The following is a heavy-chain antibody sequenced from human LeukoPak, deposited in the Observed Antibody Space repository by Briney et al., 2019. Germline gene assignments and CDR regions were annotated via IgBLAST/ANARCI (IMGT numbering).Heavy chain of an antibody. CDR1: GFTFSSYG. Sequence: GGSLRLSCAASGFTFSSYGMSWVRQAPGKGLEWVSAISGSGGSTYYADSVKGRFTISRDNAKNTLYLQMNSLRAEDTAVYYCARRIVVAGGFKADAFDVWGQGTMVTVSS. J-gene: IGHJ3*01. CDR3: ARRIVVAGGFKADAFDV. D-gene: IGHD6-19*01. CDR2: ISGSGGST. V-gene: IGHV3-23*01.